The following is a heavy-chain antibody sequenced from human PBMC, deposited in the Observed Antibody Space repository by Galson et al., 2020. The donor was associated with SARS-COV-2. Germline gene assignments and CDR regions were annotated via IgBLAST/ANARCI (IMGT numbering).Heavy chain of an antibody. J-gene: IGHJ5*01. Sequence: SETLSLTRAVSGDSISPYFWNWIRQAPGKRLEWIGYIYYSGTADYNPSLKSRVTLSVDTSKNEVYLQLRSVTAADTAVYYCARRGGDSWGQGTLVTVS. D-gene: IGHD2-15*01. V-gene: IGHV4-59*08. CDR3: ARRGGDS. CDR1: GDSISPYF. CDR2: IYYSGTA.